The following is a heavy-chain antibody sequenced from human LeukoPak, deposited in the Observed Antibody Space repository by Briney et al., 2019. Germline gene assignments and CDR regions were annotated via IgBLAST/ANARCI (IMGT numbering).Heavy chain of an antibody. Sequence: GGSLRLSCAASGFTFSDHYMDWVRQAPGKGLEWVGRTRNKANSYTTEYAASVKGRFSISRDDSQSSLYLHMNSLQTDDTAVYFCARSGSYEAFDYWGQGTLVAVSS. J-gene: IGHJ4*02. CDR2: TRNKANSYTT. V-gene: IGHV3-72*01. CDR1: GFTFSDHY. D-gene: IGHD3-22*01. CDR3: ARSGSYEAFDY.